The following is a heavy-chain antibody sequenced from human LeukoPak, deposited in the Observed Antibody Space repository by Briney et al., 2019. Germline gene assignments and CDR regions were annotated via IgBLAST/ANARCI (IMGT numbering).Heavy chain of an antibody. J-gene: IGHJ4*02. V-gene: IGHV3-21*01. D-gene: IGHD3-3*01. CDR1: GFTFSDYS. CDR2: ISSGSDYI. CDR3: VTRKDDFWSGASVNFDY. Sequence: GGSLRLSCAASGFTFSDYSMNWVRQAPGKGLEWVSSISSGSDYIYYAESVKGRFTISRDNAKNSLYLQMDSLRAEDTAVYYCVTRKDDFWSGASVNFDYWGQGTLVTVSS.